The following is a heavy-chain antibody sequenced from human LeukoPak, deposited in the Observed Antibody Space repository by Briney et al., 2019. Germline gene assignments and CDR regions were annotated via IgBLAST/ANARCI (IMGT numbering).Heavy chain of an antibody. Sequence: GGSLRLSCAASGFTFSSYAMSWVRQAPGKGLEWVSAISGSGGSTYYADSVKGRFTISRDNSKNTLYLQMNSLRAEDTAVYYCAKCMGSGSYRSGMDAWGQGTTVTVSS. D-gene: IGHD3-10*01. CDR1: GFTFSSYA. CDR3: AKCMGSGSYRSGMDA. CDR2: ISGSGGST. V-gene: IGHV3-23*01. J-gene: IGHJ6*02.